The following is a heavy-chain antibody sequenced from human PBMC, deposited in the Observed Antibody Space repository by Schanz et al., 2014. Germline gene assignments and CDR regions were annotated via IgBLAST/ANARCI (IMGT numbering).Heavy chain of an antibody. CDR3: ARVPGSYSNRVDY. D-gene: IGHD4-4*01. CDR1: GFLFNSYS. Sequence: EVQLLESGGGLVQPGGSLRLSCAASGFLFNSYSMNWVRQAPGKGLEWVSCISSGSSYKYYADSVKGRFTISRDNAKNSLSLQMNTLRTEDTAVYYCARVPGSYSNRVDYWGQGTLVTVSP. V-gene: IGHV3-21*04. J-gene: IGHJ4*02. CDR2: ISSGSSYK.